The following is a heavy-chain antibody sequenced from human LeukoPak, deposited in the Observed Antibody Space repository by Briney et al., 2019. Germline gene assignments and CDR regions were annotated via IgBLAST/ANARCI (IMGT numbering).Heavy chain of an antibody. CDR1: GFTFNIYW. D-gene: IGHD2-2*01. Sequence: PGGSLRLSCAASGFTFNIYWMHWVRQAPGNGLVWVSLFKTDGSTTRYADSVKGRFTISRDNAKNTLYLQMNSLRAADTAVYYCARSTSQRFDYWGQGTPVIVSS. V-gene: IGHV3-74*01. CDR3: ARSTSQRFDY. J-gene: IGHJ4*02. CDR2: FKTDGSTT.